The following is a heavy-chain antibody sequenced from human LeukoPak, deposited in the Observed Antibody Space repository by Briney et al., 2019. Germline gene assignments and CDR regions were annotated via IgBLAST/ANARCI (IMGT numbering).Heavy chain of an antibody. CDR3: AREGFRSVYRFFDY. CDR1: GESFSDYY. J-gene: IGHJ4*02. D-gene: IGHD3-16*02. V-gene: IGHV4-34*01. CDR2: IHQGGGT. Sequence: SETVPLPCVVFGESFSDYYGSWIRQSPGKGLEWIGQIHQGGGTNYNSSLKSRVTISLDTSKNQISLRLTSVTAADTAVYYCAREGFRSVYRFFDYWGQGTLVTVSS.